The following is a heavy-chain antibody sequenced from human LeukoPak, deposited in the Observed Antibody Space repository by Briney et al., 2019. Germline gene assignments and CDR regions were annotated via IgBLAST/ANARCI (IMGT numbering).Heavy chain of an antibody. J-gene: IGHJ4*02. CDR2: IIPIFGTA. Sequence: SVKVSCKAPGGTFSSFAISWVRQAPGQGLEWMGGIIPIFGTANYAQKFQGRVTITADESTSTAYMELSSLRSEDTAVYYCARDCSSTSCRRMDYWGQGTLVTVSS. CDR3: ARDCSSTSCRRMDY. D-gene: IGHD2-2*01. CDR1: GGTFSSFA. V-gene: IGHV1-69*13.